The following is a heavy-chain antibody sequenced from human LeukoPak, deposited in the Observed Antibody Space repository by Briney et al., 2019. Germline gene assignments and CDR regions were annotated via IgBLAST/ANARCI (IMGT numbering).Heavy chain of an antibody. CDR2: IWYDGSNK. Sequence: QPGRSLRLSCAASGFTFSSYGMHWVRQAPGKGLEWVAVIWYDGSNKYYADSVKGRFTISRDNSKNTLYLQMNSLRAEDTAVYYCARDTLELQGCFDYWGQGTLVTVSS. D-gene: IGHD1-7*01. J-gene: IGHJ4*02. CDR3: ARDTLELQGCFDY. V-gene: IGHV3-33*01. CDR1: GFTFSSYG.